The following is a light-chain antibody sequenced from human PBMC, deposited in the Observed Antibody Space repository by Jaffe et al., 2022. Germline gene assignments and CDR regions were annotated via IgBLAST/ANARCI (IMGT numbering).Light chain of an antibody. V-gene: IGKV3-20*01. CDR3: QQYSTSPFT. J-gene: IGKJ4*01. CDR1: QSLSTNH. CDR2: GAS. Sequence: EIVLTQSPGTLSLSPGEGVTLSCRASQSLSTNHLAWYQQKGGQAPRLLIYGASSRPGGIPDRFSGGGSGTDFTLTIRRLEPEDFAVYYCQQYSTSPFTFGGGTEVENK.